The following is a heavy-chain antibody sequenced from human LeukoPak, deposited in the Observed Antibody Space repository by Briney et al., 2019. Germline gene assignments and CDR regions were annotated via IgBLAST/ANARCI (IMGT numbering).Heavy chain of an antibody. Sequence: GGSLRLSCAASGFTFSSYAMSWVRQAPGKGLEWVSAISGSGGSTYYADSVKGRFTISRDNSKNTLYLQMNSLRAEDTAVYYCASSIMGYRTPKDYFDYWGQGTLVTVSS. CDR2: ISGSGGST. J-gene: IGHJ4*02. CDR3: ASSIMGYRTPKDYFDY. CDR1: GFTFSSYA. V-gene: IGHV3-23*01. D-gene: IGHD3-16*01.